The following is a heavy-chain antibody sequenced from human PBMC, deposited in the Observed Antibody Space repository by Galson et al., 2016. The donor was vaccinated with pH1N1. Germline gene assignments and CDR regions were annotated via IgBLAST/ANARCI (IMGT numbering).Heavy chain of an antibody. V-gene: IGHV1-2*06. CDR2: IDTESGDT. Sequence: SVKVSCKASGYSFTDHYLHWVRQAPGQGLEWMGRIDTESGDTNYAQRLQGRVTMTRDTSISTTYWEVSSLRSYDTAVYFCARDRRSSCWKDRNWLDPWGQGTLVIVSS. D-gene: IGHD6-19*01. CDR3: ARDRRSSCWKDRNWLDP. J-gene: IGHJ5*02. CDR1: GYSFTDHY.